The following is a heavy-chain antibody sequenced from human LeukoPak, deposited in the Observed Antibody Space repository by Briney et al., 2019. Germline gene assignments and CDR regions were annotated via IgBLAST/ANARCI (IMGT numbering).Heavy chain of an antibody. J-gene: IGHJ4*02. D-gene: IGHD6-19*01. CDR3: AKTLAVAGTPFDY. Sequence: ASVKVSCKASGYTFTGYYMHWVRQAPGQGLEWMGWINPNSGGTKYAQKFQGRVTMTRDTSISTAYMELSRLRSDDTAVYYCAKTLAVAGTPFDYWGQGTLVTVSS. V-gene: IGHV1-2*02. CDR2: INPNSGGT. CDR1: GYTFTGYY.